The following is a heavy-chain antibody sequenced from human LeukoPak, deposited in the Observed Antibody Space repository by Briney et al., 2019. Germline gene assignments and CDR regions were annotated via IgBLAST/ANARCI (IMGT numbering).Heavy chain of an antibody. J-gene: IGHJ4*02. CDR3: ARGYCSGDCFTLFDY. CDR1: GYMFTGYY. V-gene: IGHV1-2*02. CDR2: INPNSGGT. D-gene: IGHD2-21*02. Sequence: ASVKVSCKASGYMFTGYYMHWVRQAPGQGLEWMGWINPNSGGTNYAQKFQGRVTMTRDTSISTAYMELSSLRSDDTAVYYCARGYCSGDCFTLFDYWGRGTLVTVSS.